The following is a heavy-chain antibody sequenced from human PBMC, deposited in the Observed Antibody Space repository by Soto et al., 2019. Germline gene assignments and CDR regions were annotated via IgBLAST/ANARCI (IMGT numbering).Heavy chain of an antibody. J-gene: IGHJ4*02. V-gene: IGHV3-23*01. CDR2: ISGSGGST. Sequence: GGSLRLSCAASGFTFSSYAMSWVRQAPGKGLEWVSAISGSGGSTYYADSVKGRFTISRDNSKDTLYLQMNSLRAVDTAVYYCANYPSIPAAMIDFDYWGQGTLVTVSS. D-gene: IGHD2-2*01. CDR1: GFTFSSYA. CDR3: ANYPSIPAAMIDFDY.